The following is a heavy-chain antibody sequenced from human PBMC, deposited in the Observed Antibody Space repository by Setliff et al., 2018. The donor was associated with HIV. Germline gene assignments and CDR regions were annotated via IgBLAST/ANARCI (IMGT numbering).Heavy chain of an antibody. CDR3: ARGSGGSLTELGDY. CDR1: GYTFTSYA. CDR2: INAGNGNT. J-gene: IGHJ4*02. V-gene: IGHV1-3*03. D-gene: IGHD2-15*01. Sequence: GASVKVSCKDSGYTFTSYAMHWVRQAPGQRLEWMGWINAGNGNTKYSQEFQGRVTITRDTSASTAYMELSSLRSEDMAVYYCARGSGGSLTELGDYWGQGTLVTVSS.